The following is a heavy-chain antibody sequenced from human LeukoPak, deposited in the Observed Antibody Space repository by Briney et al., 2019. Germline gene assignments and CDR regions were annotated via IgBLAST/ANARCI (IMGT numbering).Heavy chain of an antibody. J-gene: IGHJ6*02. D-gene: IGHD4-17*01. CDR2: IVVGSVNT. Sequence: SVKVSCKASGFTFCTSAVQWVRQARGQRFEWIGWIVVGSVNTNYAQKFQERVTITRDMSTSTAYMELSTLRSEDTAVYYCAATLTVTTGSAYFGMDVWGQGTTVTVSS. V-gene: IGHV1-58*01. CDR1: GFTFCTSA. CDR3: AATLTVTTGSAYFGMDV.